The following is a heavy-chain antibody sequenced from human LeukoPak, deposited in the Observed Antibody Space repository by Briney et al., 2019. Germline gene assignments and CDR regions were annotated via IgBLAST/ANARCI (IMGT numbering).Heavy chain of an antibody. CDR1: GGSISSCY. D-gene: IGHD3-3*01. CDR2: IYTSGST. CDR3: ARGTDFWSGYYDY. J-gene: IGHJ4*02. V-gene: IGHV4-4*07. Sequence: PSETLSLTCTVSGGSISSCYWSWIRQPAGKGLEWIGRIYTSGSTNYNPSLKSRVTISVDRSKNQFSLKLSSVTAADTAVYYCARGTDFWSGYYDYWGQGTLVTVSS.